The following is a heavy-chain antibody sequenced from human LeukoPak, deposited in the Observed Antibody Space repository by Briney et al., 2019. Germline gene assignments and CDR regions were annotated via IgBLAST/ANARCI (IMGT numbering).Heavy chain of an antibody. J-gene: IGHJ4*02. Sequence: SQTLSLTCTVSGGSISSGGHYWSWIRQPPGKGLEWIGEIHDSGSTNYNPSLKSRVTILIDKSKNHFSLNLTSVTAADTAVYYCATRATAGPWWGRGTLVTVSS. CDR1: GGSISSGGHY. CDR2: IHDSGST. D-gene: IGHD6-13*01. CDR3: ATRATAGPW. V-gene: IGHV4-31*09.